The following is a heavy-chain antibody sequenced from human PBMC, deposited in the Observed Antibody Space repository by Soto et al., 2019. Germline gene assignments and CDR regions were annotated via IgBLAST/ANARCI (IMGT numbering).Heavy chain of an antibody. CDR2: IYYSGST. V-gene: IGHV4-39*07. J-gene: IGHJ3*02. CDR3: ARDRRDRGGI. Sequence: ETLSLTCTVSGGSISSSSYYWGWIRQPPGKGLEWIGSIYYSGSTYYNPSLKSRVTISVDTSKNQFSLKLSSVTAADTAVYYCARDRRDRGGIWGQGTMVTVSS. CDR1: GGSISSSSYY. D-gene: IGHD3-16*01.